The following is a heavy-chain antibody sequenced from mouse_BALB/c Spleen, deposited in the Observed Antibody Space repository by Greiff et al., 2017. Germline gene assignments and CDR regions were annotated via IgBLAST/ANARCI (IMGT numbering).Heavy chain of an antibody. D-gene: IGHD1-1*01. CDR1: GYTFTSYW. Sequence: QVQLKQSGAELAKPGASVKMSCKASGYTFTSYWMHWVKQRPGQGLEWIGYINPSTGYTEYNQKFKDKATLTADKSSSTAYMQLSSLTSEDSAVYYCAREYYGSRYFDVWGAGTTVTVSS. CDR2: INPSTGYT. CDR3: AREYYGSRYFDV. V-gene: IGHV1-7*01. J-gene: IGHJ1*01.